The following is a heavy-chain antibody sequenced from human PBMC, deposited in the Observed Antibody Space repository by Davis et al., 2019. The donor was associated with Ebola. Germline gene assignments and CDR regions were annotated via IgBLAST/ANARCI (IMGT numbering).Heavy chain of an antibody. J-gene: IGHJ4*02. CDR2: ISYDGRNE. Sequence: GGSLRLSCEASGFTFSAYGMHWVRQAPGKGLEWVAVISYDGRNEFYADSVTGRFTISRDNSNNTLFLQMNSLRAEDTAVYYCGKDIHRSWSGFVYWGQGILVTVSS. D-gene: IGHD3-3*01. CDR1: GFTFSAYG. V-gene: IGHV3-30*18. CDR3: GKDIHRSWSGFVY.